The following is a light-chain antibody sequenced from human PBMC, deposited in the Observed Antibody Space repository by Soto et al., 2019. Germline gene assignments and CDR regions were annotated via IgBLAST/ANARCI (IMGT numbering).Light chain of an antibody. J-gene: IGLJ1*01. CDR2: DVS. Sequence: QSVLTXPASVSGAPGQAISIPYTGTSRDVGGNNYVSWYQQHPGTAPKLIIYDVSDRPSGVSNRFSGSRSGNTASLTLSGLQAEDEAVYYSSSYTTSGYVFGPGTKVTVL. V-gene: IGLV2-14*01. CDR1: SRDVGGNNY. CDR3: SSYTTSGYV.